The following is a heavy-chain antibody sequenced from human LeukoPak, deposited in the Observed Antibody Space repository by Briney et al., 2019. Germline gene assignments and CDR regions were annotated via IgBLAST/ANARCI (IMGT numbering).Heavy chain of an antibody. J-gene: IGHJ4*02. Sequence: GGSLRLSCAASGFTFSSYSMNWVRQAPGKGLEWVSYISSSSSTIYYAGSVKGRFTISRDNAKNSLFLQMNSLRAEDTAVYYCARSRGSSGSYPFDYWGQGALVTVSS. V-gene: IGHV3-48*01. CDR3: ARSRGSSGSYPFDY. D-gene: IGHD1-26*01. CDR1: GFTFSSYS. CDR2: ISSSSSTI.